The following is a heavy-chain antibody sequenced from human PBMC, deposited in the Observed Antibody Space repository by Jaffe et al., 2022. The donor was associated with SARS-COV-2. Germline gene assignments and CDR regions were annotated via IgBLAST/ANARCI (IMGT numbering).Heavy chain of an antibody. CDR2: ISWNSGSI. J-gene: IGHJ4*02. CDR1: GFTFDDYA. D-gene: IGHD3-10*02. V-gene: IGHV3-9*01. CDR3: AKDMFGFLGGYLDY. Sequence: EVQLVESGGGLVQPGRSLRLSCAASGFTFDDYAMHWVRQAPGKGLEWVSGISWNSGSIGYADSVKGRFTISRDNAKNSLYLQMNSLRAEDTALYYCAKDMFGFLGGYLDYWGQGTLVTVSS.